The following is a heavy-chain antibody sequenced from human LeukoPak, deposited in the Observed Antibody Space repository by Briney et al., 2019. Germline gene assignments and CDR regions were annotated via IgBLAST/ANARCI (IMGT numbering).Heavy chain of an antibody. J-gene: IGHJ4*02. CDR1: GYTFTGYY. Sequence: ASLKVSSTASGYTFTGYYMHWVRQAPGQGLEWMGWINPNSGGTNYAQKFQGRVTMTRDTSISTAYMELSRLRSDDTAVYYCARRRTFGGVIVPLDYWGQGTLVTVSS. CDR3: ARRRTFGGVIVPLDY. D-gene: IGHD3-16*02. CDR2: INPNSGGT. V-gene: IGHV1-2*02.